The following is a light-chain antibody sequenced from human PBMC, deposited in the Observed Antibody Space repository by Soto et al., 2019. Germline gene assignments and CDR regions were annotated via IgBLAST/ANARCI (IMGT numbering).Light chain of an antibody. V-gene: IGLV2-14*03. CDR1: SSDVGGYNY. J-gene: IGLJ1*01. CDR3: SSYTTSNTRQIV. Sequence: QSVLSQPASVSGALGQSITISCTRTSSDVGGYNYASCHQHHPGKPPKLIIYDVTNPPSGVSPPFSGSKSGNPASLTISRLQPEDEADYYCSSYTTSNTRQIVFGTGTKVTVL. CDR2: DVT.